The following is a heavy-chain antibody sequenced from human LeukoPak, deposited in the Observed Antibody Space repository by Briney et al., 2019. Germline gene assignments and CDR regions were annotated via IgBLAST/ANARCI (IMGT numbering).Heavy chain of an antibody. CDR3: ASDPDLVICDY. V-gene: IGHV3-23*01. CDR1: GFTFSSYA. D-gene: IGHD3-22*01. J-gene: IGHJ4*02. CDR2: MSGSGGST. Sequence: GGSLRLSCAASGFTFSSYAMSWVRQAPGKGLEWVSVMSGSGGSTYYADSVKGRFTISGDNSKNTLYLQMNSLRAEDTAVYYCASDPDLVICDYWGQGTLVTVSS.